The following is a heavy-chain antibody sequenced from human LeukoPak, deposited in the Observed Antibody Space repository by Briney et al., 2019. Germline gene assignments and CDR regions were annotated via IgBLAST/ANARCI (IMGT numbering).Heavy chain of an antibody. CDR2: IWPDGSNQ. D-gene: IGHD3-10*01. J-gene: IGHJ4*02. CDR3: ATGDGSGSPSDY. CDR1: GFTFSTFG. Sequence: PGGSLRLSCAASGFTFSTFGMHWVRRAPGKGLEWLTSIWPDGSNQYYADSVKGRLTISRDNSKSTLYLQMNSLRAEDTAIYYCATGDGSGSPSDYWGQGTLVTVSS. V-gene: IGHV3-30*02.